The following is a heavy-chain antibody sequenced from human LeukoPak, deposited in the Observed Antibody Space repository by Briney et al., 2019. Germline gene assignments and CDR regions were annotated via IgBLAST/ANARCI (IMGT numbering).Heavy chain of an antibody. CDR1: GFTFTTYW. D-gene: IGHD6-13*01. CDR2: IKEDGSEK. V-gene: IGHV3-7*04. Sequence: GGSLRLSCAASGFTFTTYWMSWVRQAPGKGLEWVANIKEDGSEKNYVDSVKGRFTISRDNVKNSLYLLMNSLRAEDTAVYYRARGLLAAPGIDYWGQGALVTVSS. CDR3: ARGLLAAPGIDY. J-gene: IGHJ4*02.